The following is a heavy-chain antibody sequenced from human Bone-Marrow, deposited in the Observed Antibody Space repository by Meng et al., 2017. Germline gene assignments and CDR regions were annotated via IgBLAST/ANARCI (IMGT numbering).Heavy chain of an antibody. CDR2: MNPNSGNT. J-gene: IGHJ5*02. CDR1: GYTFTSYD. V-gene: IGHV1-8*01. CDR3: ARGRFRSRGVIVAFSNWFDP. D-gene: IGHD3-10*01. Sequence: ASVKVSCKASGYTFTSYDINWVRQATGQGLEWMGWMNPNSGNTGYAQKFQGRVTMTRSTSISTAYMELSSLRSEDTAVYYCARGRFRSRGVIVAFSNWFDPWGQGTLVTVSS.